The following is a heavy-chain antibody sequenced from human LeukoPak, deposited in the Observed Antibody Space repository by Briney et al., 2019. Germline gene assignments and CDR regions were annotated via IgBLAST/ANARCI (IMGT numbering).Heavy chain of an antibody. J-gene: IGHJ4*02. D-gene: IGHD6-13*01. Sequence: GGSLRLSCAASGFTFSSYDIHWVRQATGKGLEWVSAIGTTGDTYYPGSFKDRFNISREHAKNSLYLQMNSLRAGDTAVYYCARAPLYSSSWYEIDYWGQGTLVTVSS. CDR1: GFTFSSYD. CDR2: IGTTGDT. V-gene: IGHV3-13*01. CDR3: ARAPLYSSSWYEIDY.